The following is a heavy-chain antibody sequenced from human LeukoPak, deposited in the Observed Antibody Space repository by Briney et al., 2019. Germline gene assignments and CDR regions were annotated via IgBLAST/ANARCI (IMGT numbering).Heavy chain of an antibody. CDR1: GGSISSYY. J-gene: IGHJ4*02. V-gene: IGHV4-39*01. CDR3: ARRRKYYDFWSGYYDDY. Sequence: SETLSLTCTVSGGSISSYYWGWIRQPPGKGLEWIGSIYYSGSTYYNPSLKSRVTISVDTSKNQFSLKLSSVTAADTAVYYCARRRKYYDFWSGYYDDYWGQGTLVTVSS. D-gene: IGHD3-3*01. CDR2: IYYSGST.